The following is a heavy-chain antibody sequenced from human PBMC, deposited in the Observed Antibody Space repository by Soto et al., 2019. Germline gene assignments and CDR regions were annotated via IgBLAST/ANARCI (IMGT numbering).Heavy chain of an antibody. CDR3: AKGRGWYPYFDY. CDR2: ISGSGGTT. V-gene: IGHV3-23*01. CDR1: GFTFSSYA. J-gene: IGHJ4*02. D-gene: IGHD6-19*01. Sequence: GGSLRLSCAASGFTFSSYAMIWVRQAPGKGLEWVSAISGSGGTTYYADSVKGRFTISRDNSKNTLYLQMNSLRAEDTALYYCAKGRGWYPYFDYWGQGTLVTVSS.